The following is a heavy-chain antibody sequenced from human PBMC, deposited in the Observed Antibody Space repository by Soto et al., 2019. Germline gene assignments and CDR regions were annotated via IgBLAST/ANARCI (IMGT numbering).Heavy chain of an antibody. CDR1: GFSLSTSGVG. J-gene: IGHJ6*02. CDR2: IYWDDDK. V-gene: IGHV2-5*02. Sequence: QITLKESGPTLVKPTQTLTLTCTFSGFSLSTSGVGVAWIRQPPGKALEWLALIYWDDDKRYRPSLETRLTITTETSKNQVVLTMTHVDSVDTATYYCAYLPCSGGSCYWFSYSGMDVWGQGTTVIVSS. D-gene: IGHD2-15*01. CDR3: AYLPCSGGSCYWFSYSGMDV.